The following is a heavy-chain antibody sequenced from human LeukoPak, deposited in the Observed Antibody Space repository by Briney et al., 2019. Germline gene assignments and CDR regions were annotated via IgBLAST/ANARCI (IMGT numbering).Heavy chain of an antibody. CDR3: ARDESSGWSYYFDY. D-gene: IGHD6-19*01. CDR2: ISSSSSYI. V-gene: IGHV3-21*01. CDR1: GFTFSGYS. Sequence: GGSLRLSGAASGFTFSGYSMTWVRQAPGKGLEWVSSISSSSSYIYYADSVKGRFTISRDNAKNSLYLQMNSLRAEDTAVYYCARDESSGWSYYFDYWGQGTLVTVSS. J-gene: IGHJ4*02.